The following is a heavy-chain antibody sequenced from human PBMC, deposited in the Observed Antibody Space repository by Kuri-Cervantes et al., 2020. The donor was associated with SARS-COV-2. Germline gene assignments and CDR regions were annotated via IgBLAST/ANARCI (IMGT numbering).Heavy chain of an antibody. D-gene: IGHD3-9*01. CDR3: ARHVAHYDILTGYQMYYFDY. CDR1: GYSFTSYW. Sequence: KVSCKGSGYSFTSYWISWMRQVPGKGLEWMGRIDPSDSYTNYSPSFQGHVTISADKSISTAYLQWSSLKASDTAMCYCARHVAHYDILTGYQMYYFDYWGQGTLVTVSS. J-gene: IGHJ4*02. CDR2: IDPSDSYT. V-gene: IGHV5-10-1*01.